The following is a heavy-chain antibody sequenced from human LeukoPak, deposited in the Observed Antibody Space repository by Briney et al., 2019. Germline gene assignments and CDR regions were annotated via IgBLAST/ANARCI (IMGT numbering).Heavy chain of an antibody. CDR2: IYYSGST. D-gene: IGHD2-15*01. Sequence: SETLSLTCTVSGGSISSYYWSWIRQPPGKGLEWNGYIYYSGSTNYNPSLKSRVTISVDTSKNQFSLKLSSVTAADTAVYYCARDAEYCSGGSCYAKYAFDIWGQGTMVTVSS. CDR3: ARDAEYCSGGSCYAKYAFDI. CDR1: GGSISSYY. V-gene: IGHV4-59*01. J-gene: IGHJ3*02.